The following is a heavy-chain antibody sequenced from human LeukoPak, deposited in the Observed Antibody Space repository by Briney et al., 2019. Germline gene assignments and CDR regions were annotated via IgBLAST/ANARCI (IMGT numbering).Heavy chain of an antibody. V-gene: IGHV3-23*01. Sequence: GGSLRLSCAASGFTFSSYSMSWVRQAPGKGLEWVSLINSGGSTYYADSVKGRFTISRDNSKNMLYLQMNSLRAEDTAVFYCAKEPPQCGGDCFSLPDYWGQGTLVTVSS. CDR1: GFTFSSYS. CDR3: AKEPPQCGGDCFSLPDY. CDR2: INSGGST. D-gene: IGHD2-21*02. J-gene: IGHJ4*02.